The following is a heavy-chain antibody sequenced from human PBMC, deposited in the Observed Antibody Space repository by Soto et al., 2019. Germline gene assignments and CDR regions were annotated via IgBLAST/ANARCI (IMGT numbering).Heavy chain of an antibody. CDR2: VGGNGAST. Sequence: DVQLLESGGGLVQPGGSLRLSCAASGFTFSRFAMSWVRLAPGKGLEWVSGVGGNGASTYYADSVRGRFTISRDNSKNTLYRHVNGLRAEETATYFCAKTSRFFGDHIAYFDSWGQGALVTVSS. CDR3: AKTSRFFGDHIAYFDS. V-gene: IGHV3-23*01. J-gene: IGHJ4*02. CDR1: GFTFSRFA. D-gene: IGHD2-21*02.